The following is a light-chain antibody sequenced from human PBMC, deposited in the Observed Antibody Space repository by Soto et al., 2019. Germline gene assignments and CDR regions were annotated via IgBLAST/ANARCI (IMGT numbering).Light chain of an antibody. Sequence: DIVMTQSPGTLSLSPGERATLSCRASQSVSDEFLAWYQQKPGQAPRLVISGATTRATGIPDRFRGSGSGTDFTLTISRLEPEDFAVYYCQHYGSTPYTFGQGTILEIK. V-gene: IGKV3-20*01. CDR3: QHYGSTPYT. CDR2: GAT. CDR1: QSVSDEF. J-gene: IGKJ2*01.